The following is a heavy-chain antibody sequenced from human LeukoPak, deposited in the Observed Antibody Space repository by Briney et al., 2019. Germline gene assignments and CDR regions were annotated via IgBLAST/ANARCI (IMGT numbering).Heavy chain of an antibody. D-gene: IGHD3-22*01. CDR1: GGSISSYY. V-gene: IGHV4-59*01. CDR2: IYYSGST. J-gene: IGHJ5*02. CDR3: ASGINSSGYYPDT. Sequence: PSETLSLTCTVSGGSISSYYWSWIRQPPGKGLEWIGCIYYSGSTNYNPSLKSRVTISVDTSKNQFSLKLSSVTAADTAVYYCASGINSSGYYPDTWGQGTLVTVSS.